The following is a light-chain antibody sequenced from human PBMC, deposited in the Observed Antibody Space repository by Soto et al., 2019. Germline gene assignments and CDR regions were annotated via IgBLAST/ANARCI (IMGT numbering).Light chain of an antibody. CDR3: QQHNNWPPWT. J-gene: IGKJ1*01. Sequence: EIVMTQSPVTLSVSPGERATLSCRASQSVSSNLAWYQQKPGQAPRLLMYGASTRATGIPDRFSGSGSGTEFTLTISSLQSEDFAVYYCQQHNNWPPWTFGQGTKVEIK. CDR1: QSVSSN. V-gene: IGKV3-15*01. CDR2: GAS.